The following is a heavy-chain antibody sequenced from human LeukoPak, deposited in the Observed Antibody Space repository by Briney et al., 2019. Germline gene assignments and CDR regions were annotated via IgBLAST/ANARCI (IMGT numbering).Heavy chain of an antibody. V-gene: IGHV4-38-2*02. CDR1: GYSISSGYY. CDR2: IYHSGST. J-gene: IGHJ3*02. CDR3: ARLGGVGYCSGGSCHGDFDI. Sequence: KPSETLSLTCTVSGYSISSGYYWGWIRQPPGKGLEWIGSIYHSGSTYYNPSLKSRVTISVDTSKNQFSLKLSSVTAADTAVYYCARLGGVGYCSGGSCHGDFDIWGQGTMVTVSS. D-gene: IGHD2-15*01.